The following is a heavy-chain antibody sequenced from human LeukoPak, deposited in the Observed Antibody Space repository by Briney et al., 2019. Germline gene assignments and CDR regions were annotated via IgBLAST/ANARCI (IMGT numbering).Heavy chain of an antibody. CDR2: INPSGGST. D-gene: IGHD2-15*01. V-gene: IGHV1-46*01. CDR3: AGDNSMGGRGWWFDP. Sequence: GASVKVSCKAYGYSFTSYYMHWVRQAPGQGLEWMGIINPSGGSTSYAEKFQGRVIMTRDMSTSTDYMELSSLISEDTAVYYCAGDNSMGGRGWWFDPWGQGTLVTVSS. CDR1: GYSFTSYY. J-gene: IGHJ5*02.